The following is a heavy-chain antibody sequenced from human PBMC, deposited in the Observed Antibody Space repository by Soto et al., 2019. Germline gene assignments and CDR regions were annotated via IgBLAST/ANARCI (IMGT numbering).Heavy chain of an antibody. CDR2: ISYGSTYK. CDR1: GFTFNTYT. Sequence: QVQLVESGGGVVQPGRSLTVSCAASGFTFNTYTIHWVRQAPGKGLEWVAVISYGSTYKYYADSVKGRFTISRDDSKNTLSLQMNNLTVGDTAVYYCARASSSGWHYLDLWGQGTLVTVSS. J-gene: IGHJ4*02. V-gene: IGHV3-30-3*01. CDR3: ARASSSGWHYLDL. D-gene: IGHD6-19*01.